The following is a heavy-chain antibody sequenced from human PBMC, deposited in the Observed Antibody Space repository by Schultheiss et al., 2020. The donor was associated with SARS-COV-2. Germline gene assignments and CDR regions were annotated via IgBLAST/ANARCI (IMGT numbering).Heavy chain of an antibody. CDR1: GFTFSSYS. CDR3: ARAYALVADVDY. J-gene: IGHJ4*02. V-gene: IGHV3-NL1*01. D-gene: IGHD2-15*01. CDR2: ISWDGGST. Sequence: GESLKISCAASGFTFSSYSMNWVRQAPGKGLEWVSLISWDGGSTYYADSVKGRFTISRDNSKNTLYLQMNNLRAEDTAVYYCARAYALVADVDYWGQGTLVTVSS.